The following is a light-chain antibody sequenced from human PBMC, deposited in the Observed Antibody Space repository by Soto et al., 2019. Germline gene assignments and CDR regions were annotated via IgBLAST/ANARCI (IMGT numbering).Light chain of an antibody. CDR2: DAS. V-gene: IGKV1-5*01. Sequence: DIQMTQSPSTLSASVGDRVTITCRASQSISSWLAWYQQKPGKAPKLLIYDASSLESGVSSRFSGSGSGTEFTLTISSLQPDDFATYYCQQYNSYSPAFGGGTKVDI. J-gene: IGKJ4*01. CDR1: QSISSW. CDR3: QQYNSYSPA.